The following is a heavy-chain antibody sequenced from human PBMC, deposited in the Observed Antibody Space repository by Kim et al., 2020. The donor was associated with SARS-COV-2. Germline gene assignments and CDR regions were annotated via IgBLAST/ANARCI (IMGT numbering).Heavy chain of an antibody. V-gene: IGHV4-31*02. Sequence: LKSRVTISVDTSKNQFSLKLSSVTAADTAVYYCACTDYGDYENPFPAFDYWGQGTLVTVSS. D-gene: IGHD4-17*01. J-gene: IGHJ4*02. CDR3: ACTDYGDYENPFPAFDY.